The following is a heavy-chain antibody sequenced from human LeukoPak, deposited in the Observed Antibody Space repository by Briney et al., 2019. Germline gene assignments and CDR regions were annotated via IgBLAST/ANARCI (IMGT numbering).Heavy chain of an antibody. V-gene: IGHV4-59*05. CDR2: IYYSGST. Sequence: LRLSCAASGFTFSDYYMSWIRQPPGKGLEWIGSIYYSGSTYYNPSLKSRVTISVDTSKNQFSLKLSSVTAADTAVYYCAVGGGFGSSSDYWGQGTLVTVSS. D-gene: IGHD6-6*01. J-gene: IGHJ4*02. CDR1: GFTFSDYY. CDR3: AVGGGFGSSSDY.